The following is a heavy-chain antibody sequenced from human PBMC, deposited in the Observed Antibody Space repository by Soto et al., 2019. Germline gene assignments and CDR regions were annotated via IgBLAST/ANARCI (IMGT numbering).Heavy chain of an antibody. Sequence: GGSLRLSCVVSGFTFSNYAMSWVRQAPGKGLEWVSVISGSGSSTHYADSLRGRFTTSRDNSEKTMYLQMYGLRAEDTAVYYCAKWAYGDYPGWADSWGQGTLVTVSS. CDR2: ISGSGSST. V-gene: IGHV3-23*01. CDR1: GFTFSNYA. CDR3: AKWAYGDYPGWADS. D-gene: IGHD4-17*01. J-gene: IGHJ4*02.